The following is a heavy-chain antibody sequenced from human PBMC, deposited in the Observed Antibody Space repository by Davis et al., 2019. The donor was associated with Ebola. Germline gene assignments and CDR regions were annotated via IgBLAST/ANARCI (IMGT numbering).Heavy chain of an antibody. J-gene: IGHJ3*02. V-gene: IGHV3-11*06. CDR3: ARDYYDNSGDGFDI. Sequence: GESLKISCAASGFTFSDYYMSWIRQAPGKGLEWVSYISSSRIYTNYADSVKGRFTISRDNAKNSLYLQMNSLRAEDTAVYYCARDYYDNSGDGFDIWGQGTMVTVSS. D-gene: IGHD3-22*01. CDR2: ISSSRIYT. CDR1: GFTFSDYY.